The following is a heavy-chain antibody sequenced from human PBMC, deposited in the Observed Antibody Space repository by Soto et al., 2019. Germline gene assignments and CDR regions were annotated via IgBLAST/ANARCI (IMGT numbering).Heavy chain of an antibody. CDR3: ARTIAYYDSSGYIYYFDY. J-gene: IGHJ4*02. V-gene: IGHV4-30-2*01. D-gene: IGHD3-22*01. CDR2: IYHSGST. CDR1: GGSISSGGYS. Sequence: SGTLSLTCAVSGGSISSGGYSWSWIRQPPGKGLEWIGYIYHSGSTYYNPSLKSRVTISVDRSKNQFSLKLSSVTAADTAVYYCARTIAYYDSSGYIYYFDYWGQGTLVTVSS.